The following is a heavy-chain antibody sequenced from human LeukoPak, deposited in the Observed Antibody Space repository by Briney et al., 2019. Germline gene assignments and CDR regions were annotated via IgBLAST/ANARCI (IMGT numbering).Heavy chain of an antibody. Sequence: GGSLRLSCAASGFTFSSYAMSWVRQAPGKGLEWVPAISGSGGSTYYADSVKGRFTISRDNSKNTLFLQMNSLRAEDTAVYYCAKDQGRTTDWYFDLWGRGTLVTVSS. CDR3: AKDQGRTTDWYFDL. J-gene: IGHJ2*01. CDR2: ISGSGGST. CDR1: GFTFSSYA. D-gene: IGHD4-11*01. V-gene: IGHV3-23*01.